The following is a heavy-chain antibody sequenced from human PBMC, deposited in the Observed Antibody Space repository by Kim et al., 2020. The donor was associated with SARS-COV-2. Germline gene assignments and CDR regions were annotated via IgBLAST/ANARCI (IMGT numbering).Heavy chain of an antibody. CDR2: INHSGST. CDR3: ARGGRFGEAY. V-gene: IGHV4-34*01. Sequence: SETLSLTCAVYGGSFSGYYWSWIRQPPGKGLEWIGEINHSGSTNYNPSLKSRVTISVDTSKNQFSLKLSSVTAADTAVYYCARGGRFGEAYWGQGTLVTVSS. D-gene: IGHD3-10*01. CDR1: GGSFSGYY. J-gene: IGHJ4*02.